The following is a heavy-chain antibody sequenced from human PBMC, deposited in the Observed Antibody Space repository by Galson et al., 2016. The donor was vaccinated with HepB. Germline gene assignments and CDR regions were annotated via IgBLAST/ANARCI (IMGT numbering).Heavy chain of an antibody. V-gene: IGHV5-10-1*01. CDR3: ARHYYDILTGDYTLSGLDV. CDR2: IDPNDSYA. J-gene: IGHJ6*02. CDR1: GYSFTSYW. Sequence: QSGAEVKKPGESLRISCKGSGYSFTSYWISWVRQMPGKGLEWVGRIDPNDSYASYSPSFQGHVTISADRSINTAYLQWSSRKASDTAMYYCARHYYDILTGDYTLSGLDVWGQGTTVTVSS. D-gene: IGHD3-9*01.